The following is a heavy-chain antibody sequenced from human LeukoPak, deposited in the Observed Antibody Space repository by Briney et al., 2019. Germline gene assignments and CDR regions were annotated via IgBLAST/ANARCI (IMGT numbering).Heavy chain of an antibody. CDR3: AKEATVFDFDC. V-gene: IGHV3-23*01. J-gene: IGHJ4*02. D-gene: IGHD4-11*01. Sequence: GGSLRLSCAASGFTFSSYAMSWVRQAPGKGLEWISGISGSGDFTYYADSVKGRFTISRDNSKNTLYLQMSSLRVEDTAVYYCAKEATVFDFDCWGQGTLVTVSS. CDR1: GFTFSSYA. CDR2: ISGSGDFT.